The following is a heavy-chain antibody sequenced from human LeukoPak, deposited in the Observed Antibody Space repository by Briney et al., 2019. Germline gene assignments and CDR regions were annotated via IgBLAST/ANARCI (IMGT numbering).Heavy chain of an antibody. CDR1: GFTFDDYA. V-gene: IGHV3-9*01. Sequence: GGSLRLSCAASGFTFDDYAMHWVRQAPGKGLEWVSGISWNSGGIGYADSVKGRFTISRDNAKNSLYLQMNSLRAEDTALYYCARGGYYYDSSGYSMYYFDYWGQGTLVTVSS. D-gene: IGHD3-22*01. CDR3: ARGGYYYDSSGYSMYYFDY. CDR2: ISWNSGGI. J-gene: IGHJ4*02.